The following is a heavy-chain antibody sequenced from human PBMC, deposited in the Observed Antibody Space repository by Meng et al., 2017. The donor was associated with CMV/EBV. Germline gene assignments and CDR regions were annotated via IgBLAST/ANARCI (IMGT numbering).Heavy chain of an antibody. D-gene: IGHD6-13*01. V-gene: IGHV1-8*03. J-gene: IGHJ4*01. CDR2: MNPNSGNT. CDR1: GYTFTSYD. Sequence: ASVKVSCKASGYTFTSYDINWVRQATGQGLEWMGWMNPNSGNTGYAQKFQGRVTITRNTSRSTAYMELSSLRSEDTAVYYCARSLGARRTGTEAAGFDYWGQGTVVTVSS. CDR3: ARSLGARRTGTEAAGFDY.